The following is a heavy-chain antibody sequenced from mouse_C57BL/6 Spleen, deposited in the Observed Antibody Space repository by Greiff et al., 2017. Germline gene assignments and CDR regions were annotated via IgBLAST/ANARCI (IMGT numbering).Heavy chain of an antibody. V-gene: IGHV1-15*01. D-gene: IGHD1-1*01. CDR3: NWPVYYYAMDY. J-gene: IGHJ4*01. Sequence: VQLQQSGADLVRPGASVTMSCKASGYTFTDYEMHWVKQTPVHGLEWIGAIDPETGGTAYNQKFKGKAILTANKTSSTSYMEIRSLTSEDSAVYYCNWPVYYYAMDYWGQGTSVTVSS. CDR1: GYTFTDYE. CDR2: IDPETGGT.